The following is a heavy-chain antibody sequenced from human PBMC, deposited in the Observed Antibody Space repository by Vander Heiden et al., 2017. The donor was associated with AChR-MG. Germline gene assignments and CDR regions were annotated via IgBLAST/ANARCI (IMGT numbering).Heavy chain of an antibody. V-gene: IGHV3-30*18. Sequence: QVQLVESGGGVVQPGRSLRLSCAASGFPFSSYCIDWVRQAPGKGLEWVAVISYDGSKKYYADSVKGRFTISRDNSKNTLYLQMNSLRAEDTAVYYCAKDPGPTYYYDSSGYYYVVWGQGTLVTVS. J-gene: IGHJ4*02. CDR3: AKDPGPTYYYDSSGYYYVV. D-gene: IGHD3-22*01. CDR2: ISYDGSKK. CDR1: GFPFSSYC.